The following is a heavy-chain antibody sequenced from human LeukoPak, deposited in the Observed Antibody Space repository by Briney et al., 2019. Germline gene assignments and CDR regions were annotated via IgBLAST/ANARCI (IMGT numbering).Heavy chain of an antibody. CDR1: GYTFTNYI. J-gene: IGHJ4*02. V-gene: IGHV1-3*01. D-gene: IGHD2-21*01. Sequence: ASLKVSCKPSGYTFTNYIVHWVRHTPGQRPECMGWINAGNGDTKYSQNFKGRVTITRDTSASTAYMELSSLTSEDTALYYCARDDCGDTCYPGGYWGQGTLVTVSS. CDR3: ARDDCGDTCYPGGY. CDR2: INAGNGDT.